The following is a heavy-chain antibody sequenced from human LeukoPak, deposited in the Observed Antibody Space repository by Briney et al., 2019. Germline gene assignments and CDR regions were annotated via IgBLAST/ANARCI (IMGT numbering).Heavy chain of an antibody. J-gene: IGHJ4*02. D-gene: IGHD5-18*01. V-gene: IGHV3-30*18. CDR1: GFTFSSYG. CDR2: ISYDGSNK. CDR3: AKDLGYSYGYVADY. Sequence: GGSLRLSCAASGFTFSSYGMHWVRQAPGKGLEWVAVISYDGSNKYYADSVKGRFTISRDSSKNTLYLQMNSLRAEDTAVYYCAKDLGYSYGYVADYWGQGTLVTVSS.